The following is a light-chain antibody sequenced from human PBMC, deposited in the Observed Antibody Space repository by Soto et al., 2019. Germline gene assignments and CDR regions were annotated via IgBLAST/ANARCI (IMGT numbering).Light chain of an antibody. CDR3: QQRYTWPPLT. CDR1: QSVYNY. Sequence: EIVLTQSPATLSLSPGEGATLSCRASQSVYNYLAWYQQKPGQAPRLIIYDVSKRATGIPARFSGSGSGTDFALTISGLESEDFAVYYCQQRYTWPPLTFGGGTKVEIK. J-gene: IGKJ4*01. V-gene: IGKV3-11*01. CDR2: DVS.